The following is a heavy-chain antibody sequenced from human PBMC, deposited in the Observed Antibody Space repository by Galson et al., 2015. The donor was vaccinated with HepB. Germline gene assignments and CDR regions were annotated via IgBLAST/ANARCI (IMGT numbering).Heavy chain of an antibody. CDR1: GFTFSSYS. D-gene: IGHD2-2*02. CDR2: ISSSSSTI. J-gene: IGHJ4*02. V-gene: IGHV3-48*01. Sequence: SLRLSCAASGFTFSSYSMNWVRQAPGKGLEWVSYISSSSSTIYYADSVKGRFTISRDNAKNSLYLQMNSLRAEDTAVYYCARDVLYCSSTSCYKAYFDYWGQGTLVTVSS. CDR3: ARDVLYCSSTSCYKAYFDY.